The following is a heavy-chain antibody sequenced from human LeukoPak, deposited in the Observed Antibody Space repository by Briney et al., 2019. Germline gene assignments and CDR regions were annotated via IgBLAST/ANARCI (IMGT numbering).Heavy chain of an antibody. CDR1: GFTFSNHW. CDR3: ARPVTSYGMDV. V-gene: IGHV3-7*02. D-gene: IGHD4-17*01. Sequence: SGGSLRLSCAASGFTFSNHWMSWVRQAPGKGLEWVANIKQDGSEKYYVDSVKDRFTISRDNAKNSLYLQMNSLRAEDTAVYYCARPVTSYGMDVWGQGTTVTVSS. CDR2: IKQDGSEK. J-gene: IGHJ6*02.